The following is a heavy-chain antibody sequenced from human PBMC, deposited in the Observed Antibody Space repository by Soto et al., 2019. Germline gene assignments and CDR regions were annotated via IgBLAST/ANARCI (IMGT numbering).Heavy chain of an antibody. CDR3: ARDWGMYYYDSSGYPDPFDY. J-gene: IGHJ4*02. CDR2: INPSGGST. CDR1: GYTFTSYY. D-gene: IGHD3-22*01. V-gene: IGHV1-46*01. Sequence: ASVKVSCKVSGYTFTSYYMHWVRQAPGQGLEWMGIINPSGGSTSYAQKFQGRVTMTRDTSTSTVYMELRSLRSEDTAVYYCARDWGMYYYDSSGYPDPFDYWGQGTLVTVSS.